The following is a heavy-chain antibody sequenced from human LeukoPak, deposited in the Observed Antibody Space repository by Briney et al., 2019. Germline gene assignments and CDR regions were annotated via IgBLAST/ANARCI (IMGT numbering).Heavy chain of an antibody. CDR3: AKGRGQWLAAINY. D-gene: IGHD6-19*01. CDR2: ISGSGGST. V-gene: IGHV3-23*01. J-gene: IGHJ4*02. CDR1: GFTFSSYA. Sequence: GGSLRLSCAASGFTFSSYAMSWVRQAPGKGLEWVSGISGSGGSTYYADSVKGRFSISRDNSKNTLYLEMNSLRAEDTAGYYCAKGRGQWLAAINYWGQGTLVTVSS.